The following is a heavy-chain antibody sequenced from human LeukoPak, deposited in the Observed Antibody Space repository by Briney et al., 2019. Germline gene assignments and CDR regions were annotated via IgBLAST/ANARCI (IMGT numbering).Heavy chain of an antibody. CDR3: ARGVHYYDSSGYYYGAFDI. V-gene: IGHV1-8*01. Sequence: APVKISCKASGYTYTSYNINWVRQATGQGVKWMGWMNPNSGNTGYAQKFQGRVTMTRNTSISTAYMELSRLRSDDTAVYYCARGVHYYDSSGYYYGAFDIWGQGTMVTVSS. CDR2: MNPNSGNT. D-gene: IGHD3-22*01. CDR1: GYTYTSYN. J-gene: IGHJ3*02.